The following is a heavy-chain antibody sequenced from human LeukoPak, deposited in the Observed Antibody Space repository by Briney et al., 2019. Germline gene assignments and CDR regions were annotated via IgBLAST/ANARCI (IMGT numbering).Heavy chain of an antibody. CDR3: ARDKVRAVAGIGYYGMDV. CDR2: ISHDGSNE. J-gene: IGHJ6*02. D-gene: IGHD6-19*01. CDR1: GFTFSSYA. V-gene: IGHV3-30-3*01. Sequence: GGSLRLSCAASGFTFSSYAMHWVRQAPGKGLEWVAVISHDGSNEYYADSVKGRFTISRDNSKNTLYLQMNSLRAEDTAVYYCARDKVRAVAGIGYYGMDVWGQGTTVTVSS.